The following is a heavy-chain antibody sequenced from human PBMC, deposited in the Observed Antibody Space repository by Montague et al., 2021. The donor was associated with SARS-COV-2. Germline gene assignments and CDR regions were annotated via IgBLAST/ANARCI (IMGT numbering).Heavy chain of an antibody. V-gene: IGHV4-39*02. CDR3: ARENFSVCGMDV. CDR2: IHYSGYT. CDR1: GGALNSGPYY. J-gene: IGHJ6*02. Sequence: SETLSLTCAVSGGALNSGPYYWGWIRQPPGKGLEWLASIHYSGYTYNHPSLRSRVTISVALAKNQFSLKVSSVTAADTAVYYCARENFSVCGMDVWGQGTTVTVSS.